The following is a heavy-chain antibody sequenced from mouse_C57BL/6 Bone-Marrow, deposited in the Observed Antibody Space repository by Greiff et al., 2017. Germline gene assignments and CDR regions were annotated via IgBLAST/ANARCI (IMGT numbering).Heavy chain of an antibody. J-gene: IGHJ1*03. CDR3: ARPDCYYWYFDV. Sequence: QVQLKESGPGLVQPSQSLSITCTVSGFSLTSYGVHWVRQSPGKGLEWLGVIWSGGSTDYNAAFISRLSISKDNSTSQVFFKLNSLQADDTAIYYCARPDCYYWYFDVWGTGTTGTVSS. CDR1: GFSLTSYG. D-gene: IGHD3-1*01. CDR2: IWSGGST. V-gene: IGHV2-2*01.